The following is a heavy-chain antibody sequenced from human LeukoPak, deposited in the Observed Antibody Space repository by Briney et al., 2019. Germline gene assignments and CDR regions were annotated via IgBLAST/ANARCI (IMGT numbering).Heavy chain of an antibody. CDR2: ISSSSSYI. J-gene: IGHJ4*02. D-gene: IGHD3-9*01. CDR1: GFTFSSYS. Sequence: GGSLRLSCAASGFTFSSYSMNWVRQAPGKGLEWVSSISSSSSYIYYADSVKGRFTISRDNAKNSLYLQMNSLRAEDTAVYYCVRDYENLTGSKTRFHYWGQGTLVTVSS. V-gene: IGHV3-21*01. CDR3: VRDYENLTGSKTRFHY.